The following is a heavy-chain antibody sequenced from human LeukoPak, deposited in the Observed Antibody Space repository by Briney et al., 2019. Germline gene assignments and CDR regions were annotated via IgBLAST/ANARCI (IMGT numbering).Heavy chain of an antibody. V-gene: IGHV3-23*01. CDR3: AKGGSLDWNAYLGYYYYYYMDV. Sequence: GGSLRLSCAASGFTFSSYAMSWVRQAPGKGLEWVSAISGSGGSTYYADSVKGRFTISRDNSKNTLYLQMNSLRAEDTAVYYCAKGGSLDWNAYLGYYYYYYMDVWGKGTTVTVSS. J-gene: IGHJ6*03. D-gene: IGHD1-1*01. CDR1: GFTFSSYA. CDR2: ISGSGGST.